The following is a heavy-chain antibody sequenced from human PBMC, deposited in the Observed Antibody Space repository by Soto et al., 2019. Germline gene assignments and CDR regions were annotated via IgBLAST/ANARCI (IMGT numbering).Heavy chain of an antibody. D-gene: IGHD3-22*01. CDR1: GFTFGDYA. J-gene: IGHJ4*02. Sequence: GGSLRLSCTASGFTFGDYAMSWFRQAPGKGLEWVGFIRSKAYGGTTEYAASVKGRFTISRDDSKSIAYLQMNSLKTEDTAVYYCSCLTYYYDSSGYSPFDYWGQGTLVTVSS. V-gene: IGHV3-49*03. CDR3: SCLTYYYDSSGYSPFDY. CDR2: IRSKAYGGTT.